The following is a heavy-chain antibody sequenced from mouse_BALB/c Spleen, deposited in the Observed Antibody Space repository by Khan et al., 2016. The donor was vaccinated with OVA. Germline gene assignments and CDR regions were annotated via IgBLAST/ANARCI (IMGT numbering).Heavy chain of an antibody. CDR1: GFTFSSYS. CDR3: ASHLTGSFAY. J-gene: IGHJ3*01. D-gene: IGHD4-1*01. V-gene: IGHV5-6*01. Sequence: EVKLVESGGDLVKPGGSLKFSCAASGFTFSSYSMSWVRQTPDKRLEWVATISSGGDYTYYSDNVKGRFTISRDNAKNTLYLQMSSLKSEDTAMYYCASHLTGSFAYWGQWTLVTVSA. CDR2: ISSGGDYT.